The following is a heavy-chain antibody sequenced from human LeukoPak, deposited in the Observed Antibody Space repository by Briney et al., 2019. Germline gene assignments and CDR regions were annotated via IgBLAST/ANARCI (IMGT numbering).Heavy chain of an antibody. D-gene: IGHD6-13*01. CDR2: ISSSSTYI. CDR3: AREGRKGAAAPFDY. V-gene: IGHV3-21*04. J-gene: IGHJ4*02. CDR1: GFTFSNYS. Sequence: GGSLRLSCAASGFTFSNYSMNWVRQAPGRGLEWVSSISSSSTYIYYADSVKGRFTISRDNAKNSLYLQMNSLRSEDTAVYYCAREGRKGAAAPFDYWGQGTLVTVSS.